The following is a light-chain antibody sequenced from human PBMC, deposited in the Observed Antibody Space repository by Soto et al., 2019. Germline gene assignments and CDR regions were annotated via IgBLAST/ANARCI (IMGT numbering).Light chain of an antibody. V-gene: IGKV1-5*01. Sequence: IQMTQSPSTLSASVGDRVTITCRASQSINKWVAWFQQKSGRAPKLLIYDAATLQSGVPSRFSGTGSGTDFSLTISSLQPEDFAVYYCQRYNNWPLTFGGGTKVESK. CDR1: QSINKW. CDR3: QRYNNWPLT. CDR2: DAA. J-gene: IGKJ4*01.